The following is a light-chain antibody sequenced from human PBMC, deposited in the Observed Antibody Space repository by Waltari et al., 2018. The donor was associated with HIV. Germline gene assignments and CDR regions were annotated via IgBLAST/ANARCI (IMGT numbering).Light chain of an antibody. J-gene: IGLJ1*01. CDR1: NSDVGAYNY. Sequence: QSALTQPASVSGSPGQSITISCTGTNSDVGAYNYVSWFQQHPGNSPKVMIVEVSNRHSGVSTRFSGSKSGNTASLIISGLQAEDEADYYCSSYTTRNTFVFGTGTKVTVL. CDR3: SSYTTRNTFV. CDR2: EVS. V-gene: IGLV2-14*01.